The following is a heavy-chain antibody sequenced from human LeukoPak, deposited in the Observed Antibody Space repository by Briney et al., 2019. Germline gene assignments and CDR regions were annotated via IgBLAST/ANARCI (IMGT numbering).Heavy chain of an antibody. CDR1: GFTFSIYG. D-gene: IGHD1-26*01. CDR3: AKDRLGAILYFDY. Sequence: GGSLRLSCAASGFTFSIYGMSWVRQAPGKGLELVSSITGSVVTTYYADSVNVRFTISRDNSKNTLYMQMNSLRAGDTAVYYCAKDRLGAILYFDYWGQGTLVTVSS. CDR2: ITGSVVTT. J-gene: IGHJ4*02. V-gene: IGHV3-23*01.